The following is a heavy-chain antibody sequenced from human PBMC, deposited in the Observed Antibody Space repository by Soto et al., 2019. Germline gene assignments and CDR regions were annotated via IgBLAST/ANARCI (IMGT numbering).Heavy chain of an antibody. D-gene: IGHD6-19*01. J-gene: IGHJ4*02. CDR1: GFTFSSYA. V-gene: IGHV3-23*01. CDR2: ISGSGGST. Sequence: EVQLLESGGGLVQPGGSLRLSCAASGFTFSSYAMSWVRQAPGKGLEWVSAISGSGGSTYYADSVKGRFTISRDNSKNTLYLQRNSLRAEDTAVYYCAKDLRLGQWLVVGSPFDYWGQGTLVTVSS. CDR3: AKDLRLGQWLVVGSPFDY.